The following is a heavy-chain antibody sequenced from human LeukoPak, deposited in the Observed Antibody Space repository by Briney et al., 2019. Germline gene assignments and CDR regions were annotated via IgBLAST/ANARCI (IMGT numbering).Heavy chain of an antibody. CDR1: GFTFRSYA. CDR3: AKDLGYYYGSGSHLKY. V-gene: IGHV3-23*01. D-gene: IGHD3-10*01. Sequence: GGSLRLSCAASGFTFRSYAMSWVPQAPGRGLEWVSAIRGSGGSTYYADSVKGRFTISRDNSKNTLYLQMNSLRAEDTAVYYCAKDLGYYYGSGSHLKYWGQGTLVTVSS. J-gene: IGHJ4*02. CDR2: IRGSGGST.